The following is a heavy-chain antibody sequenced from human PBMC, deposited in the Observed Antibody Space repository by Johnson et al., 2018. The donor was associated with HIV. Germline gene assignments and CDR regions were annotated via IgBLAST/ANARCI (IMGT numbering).Heavy chain of an antibody. D-gene: IGHD4-17*01. CDR1: GFALSNYW. CDR3: ARDRFGDSDAFDI. CDR2: IKKDGSEK. J-gene: IGHJ3*02. Sequence: EKLVESGGGVVQPGRSLRLSCAASGFALSNYWMNWVRQAPGQGLEWVANIKKDGSEKYYVASVKGRFTISRDNAKNSLYLQLNSLRADDTAVYFCARDRFGDSDAFDIWGQGTMVTVSS. V-gene: IGHV3-7*01.